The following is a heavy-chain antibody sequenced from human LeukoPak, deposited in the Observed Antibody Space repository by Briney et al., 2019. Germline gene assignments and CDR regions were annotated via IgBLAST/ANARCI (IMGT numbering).Heavy chain of an antibody. D-gene: IGHD6-13*01. CDR3: ARESSSSWSSNFDY. J-gene: IGHJ4*02. CDR1: GGSVSSGSYY. CDR2: IYTSGRT. V-gene: IGHV4-61*02. Sequence: SETLSLTCTVSGGSVSSGSYYWSWIRQPAGKGLEWIGRIYTSGRTNYNPSLKSRATISVDTSKNQFSLELSSVTAADTAVYYCARESSSSWSSNFDYWGQGTLVTVSS.